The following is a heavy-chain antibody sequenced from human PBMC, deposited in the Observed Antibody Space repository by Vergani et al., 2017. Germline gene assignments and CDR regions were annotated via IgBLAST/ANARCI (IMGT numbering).Heavy chain of an antibody. Sequence: QLQLQESGPGLVRPSETLSLSCTVSGGSIDKTNYYWDWIRQPPGKGLEWIGSIYYSGSTYYNPSLKSRVTISVDTSKNEFSLKLNSVTAADTAIYYCAYCGGDCYSGFYVDYMDVWGE. CDR2: IYYSGST. D-gene: IGHD2-21*01. CDR3: AYCGGDCYSGFYVDYMDV. CDR1: GGSIDKTNYY. J-gene: IGHJ6*03. V-gene: IGHV4-39*01.